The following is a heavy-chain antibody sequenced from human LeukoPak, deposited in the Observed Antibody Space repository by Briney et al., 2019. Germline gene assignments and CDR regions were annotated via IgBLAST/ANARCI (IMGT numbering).Heavy chain of an antibody. D-gene: IGHD2-2*01. CDR2: IYNSGST. CDR3: ARHPVVPAVFGF. J-gene: IGHJ4*02. Sequence: SETLSLTCTVSGDSISSYYWSWIRQPPGKGLEWIGYIYNSGSTNYNPSLKSRVTISIDTSKNQFSLKLSSVTAADTAIYHCARHPVVPAVFGFWGQGTLVTVSS. V-gene: IGHV4-59*08. CDR1: GDSISSYY.